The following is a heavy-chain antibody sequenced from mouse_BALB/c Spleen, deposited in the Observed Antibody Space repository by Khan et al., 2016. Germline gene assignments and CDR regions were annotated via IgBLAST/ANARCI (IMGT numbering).Heavy chain of an antibody. Sequence: EVQLRESGGGLVQPGGSLKLSCATSGFTFSDYYMYWVRQTPEKRLEWVAYISNGGGSTYYPDTVKGRFTISRDNAKNTLYLQMSRLKSEDTAMYYCARSSITTATWFAYWGQGTLVTVSA. CDR1: GFTFSDYY. J-gene: IGHJ3*01. CDR2: ISNGGGST. D-gene: IGHD1-2*01. V-gene: IGHV5-12*02. CDR3: ARSSITTATWFAY.